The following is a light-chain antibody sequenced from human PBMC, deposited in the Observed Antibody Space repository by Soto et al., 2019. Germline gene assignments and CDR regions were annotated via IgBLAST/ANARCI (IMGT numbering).Light chain of an antibody. V-gene: IGKV1-6*01. CDR2: LAS. J-gene: IGKJ5*01. CDR3: QQAYSFPIT. CDR1: QGIRND. Sequence: QMTQSPSSLSASVGDRVTITCRASQGIRNDLGWYQQKPGKAPKLLIYLASTLQSGVPSRFSGNGSGTDFTLIISNLQPEDFATYYSQQAYSFPITFGQGTRLEIK.